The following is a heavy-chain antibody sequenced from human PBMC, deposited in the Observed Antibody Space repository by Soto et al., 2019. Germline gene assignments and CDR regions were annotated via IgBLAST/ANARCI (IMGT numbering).Heavy chain of an antibody. V-gene: IGHV4-59*01. CDR3: ARNPVVGVATTKIARGDFDP. J-gene: IGHJ5*02. CDR2: IYYSGST. D-gene: IGHD2-15*01. CDR1: GGSISSYY. Sequence: SETLSLTCTVSGGSISSYYWSWIRQPPGKGLEWIGYIYYSGSTNYNPSLKSRVTISVDTSKNQFSLKLSSVTAADTAVYYCARNPVVGVATTKIARGDFDPWGQGTLVPVSS.